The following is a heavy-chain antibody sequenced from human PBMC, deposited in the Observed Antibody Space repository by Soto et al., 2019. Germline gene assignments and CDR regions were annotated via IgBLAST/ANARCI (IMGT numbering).Heavy chain of an antibody. V-gene: IGHV1-46*01. Sequence: ASVKVSCKASGYTFTSYYMHWVRQAPGQGLERMGIINPSGGSTSYAQKFQGRVTMTRDTSTSTVYMELSSLRSEDTAVYYCARDRVEESYYYYYGMDIWGQGTTVTVSS. D-gene: IGHD2-15*01. J-gene: IGHJ6*02. CDR1: GYTFTSYY. CDR3: ARDRVEESYYYYYGMDI. CDR2: INPSGGST.